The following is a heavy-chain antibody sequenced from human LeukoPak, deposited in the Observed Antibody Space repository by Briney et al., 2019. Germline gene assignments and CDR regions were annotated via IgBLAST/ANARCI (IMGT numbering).Heavy chain of an antibody. CDR1: GFTFSSYA. CDR3: ARDIGYYGSGSYYLDY. V-gene: IGHV3-30*04. D-gene: IGHD3-10*01. J-gene: IGHJ4*02. Sequence: PGRSLRLSCAASGFTFSSYAMHWVRQAPGKGLEGVAVISYDGSNKYYADSVKGRFTISRDNSKNTLYLKMNSLRAEDTAVYYCARDIGYYGSGSYYLDYWGQGTLVTVSS. CDR2: ISYDGSNK.